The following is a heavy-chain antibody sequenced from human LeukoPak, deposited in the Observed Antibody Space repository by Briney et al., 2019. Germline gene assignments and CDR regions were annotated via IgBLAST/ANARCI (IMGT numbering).Heavy chain of an antibody. CDR3: AKLVDTAMVEDAFDI. D-gene: IGHD5-18*01. J-gene: IGHJ3*02. V-gene: IGHV3-33*06. CDR1: GFTFSSYG. Sequence: GGSLRPSCAASGFTFSSYGMHWVRQAPGKGLEWVAVIWYDGSNKYYADSVKGRFTISRDYSKNTLYLQMNSLRAEDTAVYYCAKLVDTAMVEDAFDIWGQGTMVTVSS. CDR2: IWYDGSNK.